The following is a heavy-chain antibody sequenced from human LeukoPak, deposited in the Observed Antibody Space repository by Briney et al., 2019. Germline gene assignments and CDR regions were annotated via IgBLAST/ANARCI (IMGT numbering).Heavy chain of an antibody. J-gene: IGHJ4*02. Sequence: SETLSLTCTVSGGSIGSYYWSWIRHPPGKGLEWIAYTGYSVSTSCNPSFKSRVTMSIDTSKNQFSLKLNSVTAADTAVYYCARHGGSWTFDYWGQGTLVTVSS. D-gene: IGHD6-13*01. CDR1: GGSIGSYY. V-gene: IGHV4-59*08. CDR2: TGYSVST. CDR3: ARHGGSWTFDY.